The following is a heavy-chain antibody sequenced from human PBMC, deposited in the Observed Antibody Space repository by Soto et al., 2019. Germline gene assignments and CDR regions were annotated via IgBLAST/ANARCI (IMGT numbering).Heavy chain of an antibody. Sequence: ASVKVSCKASGYTFTSYDINWVRQATGQGLEWMGWMNPNSGNTGYAQKFQGRVTMTRNTSISTAYMELSSLRSEDTAVYYCASHCSSTSCYRDAFDIWGQGTRVTVSS. CDR1: GYTFTSYD. D-gene: IGHD2-2*01. V-gene: IGHV1-8*01. J-gene: IGHJ3*02. CDR2: MNPNSGNT. CDR3: ASHCSSTSCYRDAFDI.